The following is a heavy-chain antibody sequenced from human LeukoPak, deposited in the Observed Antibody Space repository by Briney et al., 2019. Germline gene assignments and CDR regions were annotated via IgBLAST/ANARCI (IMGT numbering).Heavy chain of an antibody. CDR1: GGSISSGSYY. J-gene: IGHJ3*02. Sequence: KPSETLSLTCTVSGGSISSGSYYWSWIRQPAGKGLEWIGRIYTSGSTNYNPSLKSRVTISVDTSKNQFSLKLSSVTAADTAVYYCASPRAWPYCSSTSCPGGRAFDIWGQGTMVTVSS. D-gene: IGHD2-2*01. CDR2: IYTSGST. CDR3: ASPRAWPYCSSTSCPGGRAFDI. V-gene: IGHV4-61*02.